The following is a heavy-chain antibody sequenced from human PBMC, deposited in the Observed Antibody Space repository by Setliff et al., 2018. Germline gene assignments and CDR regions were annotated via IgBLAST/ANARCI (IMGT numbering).Heavy chain of an antibody. CDR3: ARGPSMVVVSVAIPHV. Sequence: GGSLRLSCAASGFTFRSYEMNWVRQTPGKGLEWVSYINFDGTSTNYADSVKGRFTISRDNAKNTVYLQLNRLRADDTAVYYCARGPSMVVVSVAIPHVWGKGTTVTVSS. J-gene: IGHJ6*04. D-gene: IGHD2-2*01. CDR2: INFDGTST. CDR1: GFTFRSYE. V-gene: IGHV3-74*01.